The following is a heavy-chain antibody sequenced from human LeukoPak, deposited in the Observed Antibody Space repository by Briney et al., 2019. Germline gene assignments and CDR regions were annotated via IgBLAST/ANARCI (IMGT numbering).Heavy chain of an antibody. J-gene: IGHJ6*03. Sequence: GASVKVSCKASGYTFTSYGISWVRQAPGQGLEWIGWIVVGSGNTNYAQKFQERVTITRDMSTSTAYMELSSLRSEDTAVYYCAASSYYDSSGYYARYYYYMDVWGKGTTVTISS. CDR3: AASSYYDSSGYYARYYYYMDV. V-gene: IGHV1-58*02. D-gene: IGHD3-22*01. CDR2: IVVGSGNT. CDR1: GYTFTSYG.